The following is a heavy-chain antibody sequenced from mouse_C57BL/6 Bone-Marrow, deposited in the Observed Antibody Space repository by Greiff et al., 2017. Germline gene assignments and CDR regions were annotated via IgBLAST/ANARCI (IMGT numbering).Heavy chain of an antibody. J-gene: IGHJ4*01. Sequence: EVKLVESGGGLVQPGGSLKLSCAASGFTFSDYYMYWVRQTPEKRLEWVAYISNGGGSTYYPDTVKGRFTISRDNAKNTLYLQMSRLKSEDTAMXYCARRGLTGTYYAMDYWGQGTSVTVSS. CDR1: GFTFSDYY. D-gene: IGHD4-1*01. V-gene: IGHV5-12*01. CDR3: ARRGLTGTYYAMDY. CDR2: ISNGGGST.